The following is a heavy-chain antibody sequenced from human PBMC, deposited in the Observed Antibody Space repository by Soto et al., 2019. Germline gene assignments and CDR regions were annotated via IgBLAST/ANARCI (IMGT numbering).Heavy chain of an antibody. Sequence: PGGSLRLSCAASGFIFNTYWMDWVRQTPGKGLEWVANINQDGSETNYVDSVKGRFTISRDNGRNSLFLQMNSLTAEDSALYYCSRSPDSRGKGTLVTVSS. CDR2: INQDGSET. CDR1: GFIFNTYW. V-gene: IGHV3-7*01. CDR3: SRSPDS. J-gene: IGHJ4*02.